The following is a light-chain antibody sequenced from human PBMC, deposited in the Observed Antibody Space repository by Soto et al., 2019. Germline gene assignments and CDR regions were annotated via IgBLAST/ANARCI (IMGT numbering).Light chain of an antibody. CDR2: GDS. J-gene: IGLJ1*01. CDR3: GAWDGSLSGSV. CDR1: SSNIGSYT. Sequence: QLVLTQPPSASGTPGQRVTISCSGSSSNIGSYTVNWYQHLPGTAPKLLIYGDSERPSGVPDRFSGSKSGTSASLSISGLQSEDEADYYCGAWDGSLSGSVFGGGTKLTVL. V-gene: IGLV1-44*01.